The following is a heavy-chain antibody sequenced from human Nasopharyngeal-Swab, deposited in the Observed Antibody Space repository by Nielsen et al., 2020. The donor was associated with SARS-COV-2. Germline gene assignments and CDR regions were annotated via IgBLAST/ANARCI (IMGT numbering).Heavy chain of an antibody. J-gene: IGHJ6*03. V-gene: IGHV1-8*01. CDR1: GYTFTSYD. CDR3: ARGGVPGYYYYYYYMDV. Sequence: ASVKVSCKASGYTFTSYDINWVRQATAQGLEWMGWMNPNSGNTGYAQKFQGRVTMTRNTSISTAYMELSSLRSEDTAVYYCARGGVPGYYYYYYYMDVWGKGTTVTVSS. CDR2: MNPNSGNT. D-gene: IGHD3-10*01.